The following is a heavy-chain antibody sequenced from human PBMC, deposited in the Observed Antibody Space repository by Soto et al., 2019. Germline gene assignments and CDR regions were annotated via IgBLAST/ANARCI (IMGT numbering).Heavy chain of an antibody. CDR1: GYTITGYY. V-gene: IGHV1-2*02. Sequence: GSLQGSCHAAGYTITGYYVHWVLRAPGQKLEWMGWINPNSGGTKSAQKFQGRVTMTRDTSINTAYMELSRLRSDDTAVYYCARRKGEDDDCSGYNYYFDYWGQGTRVTVSS. CDR3: ARRKGEDDDCSGYNYYFDY. D-gene: IGHD3-22*01. J-gene: IGHJ4*02. CDR2: INPNSGGT.